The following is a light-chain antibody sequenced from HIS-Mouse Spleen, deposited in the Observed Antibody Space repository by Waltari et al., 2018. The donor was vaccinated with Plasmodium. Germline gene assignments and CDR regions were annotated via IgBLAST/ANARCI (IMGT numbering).Light chain of an antibody. V-gene: IGKV1-5*03. J-gene: IGKJ1*01. Sequence: DIQMTQSPSTLSASVGDSVTITCRASQSISSWLAWYQQKPGKAPKLLIYKASSLESGVPSRFSGSGSGTEFTLTISSLQPDDFATYYCQQYNSYSWTFGQGTKVESK. CDR1: QSISSW. CDR2: KAS. CDR3: QQYNSYSWT.